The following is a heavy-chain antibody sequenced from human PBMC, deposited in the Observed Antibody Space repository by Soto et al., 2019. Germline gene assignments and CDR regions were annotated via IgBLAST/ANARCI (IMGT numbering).Heavy chain of an antibody. CDR1: GFTFSSYG. CDR3: ARDRGGRRYFDWLELI. V-gene: IGHV3-33*01. CDR2: IWYDGSNK. J-gene: IGHJ3*02. Sequence: QVQLVESGGGVVQPGRSLRLSCAASGFTFSSYGMHWVRQAPGKGLEWVAVIWYDGSNKYYADCVKGRFTISRDNSKNTLYLQMNSLRAEDTAVYYCARDRGGRRYFDWLELIWGQGTMVTVSS. D-gene: IGHD3-9*01.